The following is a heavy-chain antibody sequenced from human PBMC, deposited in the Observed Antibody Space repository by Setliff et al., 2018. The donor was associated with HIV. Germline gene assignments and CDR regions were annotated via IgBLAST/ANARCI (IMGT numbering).Heavy chain of an antibody. V-gene: IGHV4-38-2*02. J-gene: IGHJ4*02. D-gene: IGHD3-22*01. CDR1: GYSINNGYY. Sequence: SETLSLTCSVSGYSINNGYYWGWIRQPPGKGLEWVATIYQTGNTYYSPSLKSRVTVSMDMSRNQFSVKLNSATAADTAVYYCARQAWHYDRNGYFIDYWGQGMLVTVSS. CDR2: IYQTGNT. CDR3: ARQAWHYDRNGYFIDY.